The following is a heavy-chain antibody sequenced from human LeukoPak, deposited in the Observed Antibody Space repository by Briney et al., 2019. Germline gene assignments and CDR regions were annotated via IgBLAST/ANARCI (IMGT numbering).Heavy chain of an antibody. CDR3: ARGRLQLWSFPLPYNHYAIDV. CDR2: SSHFGST. D-gene: IGHD5-18*01. CDR1: GESFSGYF. J-gene: IGHJ6*02. Sequence: SETLSLTCAVSGESFSGYFWTWIRQPPGKGLGWIGESSHFGSTDYNPSLKSRVTISVDTSKKQFSLNVRSVTDADTAVYFCARGRLQLWSFPLPYNHYAIDVWGQGTTVTVSS. V-gene: IGHV4-34*01.